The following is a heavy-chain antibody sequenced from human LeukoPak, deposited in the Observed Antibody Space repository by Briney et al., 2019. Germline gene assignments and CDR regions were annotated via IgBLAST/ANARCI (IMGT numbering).Heavy chain of an antibody. J-gene: IGHJ5*02. CDR1: GGSISSGGYY. V-gene: IGHV4-31*03. CDR3: ARHPSPLEIYDFWSGYYGGHWFDP. D-gene: IGHD3-3*01. CDR2: IYYSGST. Sequence: PSETLSLTCTVSGGSISSGGYYWSWIRQHPGKGLEWIGYIYYSGSTYYNPSLKSRVTISVDTSKNQFSLKLSSVTAADTAVYYCARHPSPLEIYDFWSGYYGGHWFDPWGQGTLVTVSS.